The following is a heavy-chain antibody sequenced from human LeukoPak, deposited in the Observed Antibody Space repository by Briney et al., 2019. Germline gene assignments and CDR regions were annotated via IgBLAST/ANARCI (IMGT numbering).Heavy chain of an antibody. V-gene: IGHV1-69*05. CDR1: GGTFSSYA. D-gene: IGHD6-6*01. CDR3: ARARQSIAARPGDAFDI. J-gene: IGHJ3*02. Sequence: ASVTVSCKASGGTFSSYAISWVRQAPGQGLEWMGGIIPIFGTANYAQKFQGRVTITTDESTSTAYMELSSLRSEDTAVYYCARARQSIAARPGDAFDIWGQGTMVTVSS. CDR2: IIPIFGTA.